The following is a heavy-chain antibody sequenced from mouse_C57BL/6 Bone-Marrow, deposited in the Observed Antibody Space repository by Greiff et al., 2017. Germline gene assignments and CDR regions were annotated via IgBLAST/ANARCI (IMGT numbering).Heavy chain of an antibody. CDR3: ARAGLCYGNYVFAY. J-gene: IGHJ3*01. V-gene: IGHV5-4*03. D-gene: IGHD2-1*01. Sequence: EVKLVESGGGLVKPGGSLKLSCAASGFTFSSYAMSWVRQTPEKRLEWVANISDGGSYTYYPDNVKGRFTISRDNAKNNLYLQMSHLKSEDTAMYYCARAGLCYGNYVFAYWGQGTLVTVSA. CDR1: GFTFSSYA. CDR2: ISDGGSYT.